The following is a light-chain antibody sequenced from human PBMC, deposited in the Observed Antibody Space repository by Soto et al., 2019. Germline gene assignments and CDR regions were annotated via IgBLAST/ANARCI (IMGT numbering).Light chain of an antibody. CDR3: QQANSFLT. J-gene: IGKJ5*01. CDR2: AAS. CDR1: QSIRSW. Sequence: IQMTQSPSTLSASVVVRVTITCRPMQSIRSWLAWYQQKPGTAPKRLIYAASSLQSGVPSRFSGSGSGTEFTLTISSLQPEDFATYYCQQANSFLTFGQGTRLEIK. V-gene: IGKV1-12*01.